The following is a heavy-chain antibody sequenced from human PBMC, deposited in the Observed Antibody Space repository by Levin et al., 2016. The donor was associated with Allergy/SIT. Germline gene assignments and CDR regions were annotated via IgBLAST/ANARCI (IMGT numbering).Heavy chain of an antibody. CDR2: INPSGGST. CDR3: AILGRYYYDSSGYYPINHDAFDI. V-gene: IGHV1-46*01. J-gene: IGHJ3*02. Sequence: WVRQAPGQGLEWMGIINPSGGSTSYAQKFQGRVTMTRDTSTSTVYMELSSLRSEDTAVYYCAILGRYYYDSSGYYPINHDAFDIWGQGTMVTVSS. D-gene: IGHD3-22*01.